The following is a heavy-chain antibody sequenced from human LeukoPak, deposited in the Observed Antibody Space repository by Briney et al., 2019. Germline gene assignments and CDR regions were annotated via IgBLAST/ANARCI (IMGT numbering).Heavy chain of an antibody. V-gene: IGHV1-46*01. CDR3: GRVNSGGYRLDY. J-gene: IGHJ4*02. CDR2: INPSDIST. CDR1: GYTFTSYY. Sequence: ASVKVPCKASGYTFTSYYIHWVRQAPGQGLEWMGAINPSDISTTYAQKFQGRVTMTRDTHTSTVYMQLTSLRSEDTAVYYCGRVNSGGYRLDYWGQGTLVTVSS. D-gene: IGHD2-15*01.